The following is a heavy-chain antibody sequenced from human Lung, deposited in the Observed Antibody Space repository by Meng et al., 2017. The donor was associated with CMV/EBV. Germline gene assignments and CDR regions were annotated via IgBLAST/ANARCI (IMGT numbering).Heavy chain of an antibody. Sequence: GSLRLXCTVSGGSISSYYWSWIRQPPGKGLEWIGYIYYSGSTNYNPSLKSRVTISVDTSKNQFSLKLSSVTAADTAVYYCAREVKGSYDFWSGYNWFDPWGQGTXVTVSS. V-gene: IGHV4-59*01. D-gene: IGHD3-3*01. J-gene: IGHJ5*02. CDR1: GGSISSYY. CDR2: IYYSGST. CDR3: AREVKGSYDFWSGYNWFDP.